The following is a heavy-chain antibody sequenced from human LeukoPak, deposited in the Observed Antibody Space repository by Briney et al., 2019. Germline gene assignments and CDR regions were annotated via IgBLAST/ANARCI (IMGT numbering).Heavy chain of an antibody. J-gene: IGHJ4*02. CDR1: GFTFSSYA. D-gene: IGHD3-9*01. Sequence: PGGSLRLSCAASGFTFSSYAMSWVRQAPGKGLEWVSAISGSGGSTYYADSVKGRFTISRDNSKNTLYLQMNSLRAEDTAVYYCAKDISVLRYFDWLPKGPDYWGQGTLVTVSS. CDR2: ISGSGGST. V-gene: IGHV3-23*01. CDR3: AKDISVLRYFDWLPKGPDY.